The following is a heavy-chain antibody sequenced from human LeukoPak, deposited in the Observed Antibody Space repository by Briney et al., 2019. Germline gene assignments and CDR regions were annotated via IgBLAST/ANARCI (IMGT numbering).Heavy chain of an antibody. CDR3: ARGIGLRYFDWTFDY. D-gene: IGHD3-9*01. V-gene: IGHV4-59*01. Sequence: SGTLALTCTVSGDSISSYYWSWIRQPPGRGLEGIGYIFYSGSTNYNPSLKSRVTISVDTSKSQFSLKLSSVTAADTAVYYCARGIGLRYFDWTFDYWGQGTLVTVSS. CDR1: GDSISSYY. J-gene: IGHJ4*02. CDR2: IFYSGST.